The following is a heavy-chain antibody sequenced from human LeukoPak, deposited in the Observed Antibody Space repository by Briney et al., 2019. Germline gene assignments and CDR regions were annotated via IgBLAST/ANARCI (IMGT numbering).Heavy chain of an antibody. CDR3: AKGSVSASRGFDWLSALDY. V-gene: IGHV3-43D*03. D-gene: IGHD3-9*01. CDR2: ISWDGGST. CDR1: GFIFDDYA. Sequence: GGSLRLSCAASGFIFDDYAMNWVRQAPGKGLEWVSLISWDGGSTYYADSVKGRFTISRDNSKNSLYLQMSRLRAEDTALYYCAKGSVSASRGFDWLSALDYWGQGTLVTVSS. J-gene: IGHJ4*02.